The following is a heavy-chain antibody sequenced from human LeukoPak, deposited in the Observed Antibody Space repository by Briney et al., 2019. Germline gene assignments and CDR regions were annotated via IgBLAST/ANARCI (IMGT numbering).Heavy chain of an antibody. J-gene: IGHJ6*03. CDR3: TRVFGNYVDYYYMDV. V-gene: IGHV3-49*04. CDR1: GFTFGKYP. Sequence: GGSLRLSCSASGFTFGKYPVNWVRQAPGTGLEWLGFIGSKAYGGTTEYAASVKGRFTISRDDSKSIAYLQMNSLKFEDTAVYYCTRVFGNYVDYYYMDVWGKGTTVTVSS. CDR2: IGSKAYGGTT. D-gene: IGHD4-11*01.